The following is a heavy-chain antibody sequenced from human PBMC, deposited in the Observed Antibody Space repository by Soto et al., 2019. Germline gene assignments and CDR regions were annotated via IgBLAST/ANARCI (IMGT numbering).Heavy chain of an antibody. CDR1: GYTFTSYA. J-gene: IGHJ4*02. D-gene: IGHD1-20*01. Sequence: ASVKVSCKAFGYTFTSYAIHWVRQAPGQRLEWMGWINAGNGNTKYSQKFQGRVTITRDTSASTAYMELSSLRSEDTAVYYCARGITLPTPLDYWGQGTLVTVSS. V-gene: IGHV1-3*01. CDR2: INAGNGNT. CDR3: ARGITLPTPLDY.